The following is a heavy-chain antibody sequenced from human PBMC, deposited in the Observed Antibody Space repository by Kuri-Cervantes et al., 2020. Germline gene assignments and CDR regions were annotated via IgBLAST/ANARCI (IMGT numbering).Heavy chain of an antibody. CDR1: GFSFGEHG. Sequence: GESLKISCAAAGFSFGEHGMSWVRQAPGKGLEWVSSINWNGGSTGYAGSMKGRFTISRDNAKNSLYLQMNSLRAEDTAVYYCARSGSYRLFGYWGQGTLVTVSS. J-gene: IGHJ4*02. V-gene: IGHV3-20*04. CDR2: INWNGGST. D-gene: IGHD1-26*01. CDR3: ARSGSYRLFGY.